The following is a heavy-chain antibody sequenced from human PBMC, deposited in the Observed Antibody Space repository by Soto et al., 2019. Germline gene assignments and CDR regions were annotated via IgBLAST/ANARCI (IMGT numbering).Heavy chain of an antibody. J-gene: IGHJ2*01. V-gene: IGHV4-31*03. CDR3: ARDERADGYFDL. Sequence: QVQLQESGPGLVKPSQTLSLTCTVSGGSISSGGYYWSWIRQHPGMGLEWIGYIYYSGSTYYIPSLKSRVTISVDTSKNQFSLKLSSVTAADTAVYYCARDERADGYFDLWGRGTLVTVSS. CDR2: IYYSGST. CDR1: GGSISSGGYY.